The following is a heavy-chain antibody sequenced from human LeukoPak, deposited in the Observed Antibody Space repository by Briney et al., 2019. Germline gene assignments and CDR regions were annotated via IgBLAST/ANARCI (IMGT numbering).Heavy chain of an antibody. D-gene: IGHD7-27*01. CDR3: ARDPPNWGFGY. CDR2: ISSSSSTI. V-gene: IGHV3-48*01. J-gene: IGHJ4*02. CDR1: GFTFSDYS. Sequence: GGSLRLSCAASGFTFSDYSMNWVRQAPGKGMEWVSYISSSSSTIYYADSVRGRFTISRDNAKKSLYLRMNSLRAEDMAVYYCARDPPNWGFGYWGQGTLVTVSS.